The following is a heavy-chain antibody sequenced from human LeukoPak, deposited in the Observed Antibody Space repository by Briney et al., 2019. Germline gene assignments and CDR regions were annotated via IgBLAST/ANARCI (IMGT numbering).Heavy chain of an antibody. Sequence: PSETLSLTCTVSGGSMSSYYWSWIRQPPGKGLEWIGYIYYSGSTNYNASLKSRVTISVDTSKNQFSLKLSSVTAADTAVYYCARYCSTTTCYSPWFDPWGQGTLVTVSS. CDR2: IYYSGST. CDR3: ARYCSTTTCYSPWFDP. V-gene: IGHV4-59*08. CDR1: GGSMSSYY. D-gene: IGHD2-2*01. J-gene: IGHJ5*02.